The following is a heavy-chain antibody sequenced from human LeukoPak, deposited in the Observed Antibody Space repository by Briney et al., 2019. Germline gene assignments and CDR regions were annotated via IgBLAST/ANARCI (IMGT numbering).Heavy chain of an antibody. Sequence: GGSLRLSCAASGFTFSSYAMHWVRQAPGKGLEWVAVISYDGSNKYYADSVKGRFTISRDNSKNTLYLQMNSLRAEDTAVYYCARDRGHFDWLFSDYYYYYGMDVWGQGTTVTVSS. J-gene: IGHJ6*02. V-gene: IGHV3-30*04. D-gene: IGHD3-9*01. CDR3: ARDRGHFDWLFSDYYYYYGMDV. CDR2: ISYDGSNK. CDR1: GFTFSSYA.